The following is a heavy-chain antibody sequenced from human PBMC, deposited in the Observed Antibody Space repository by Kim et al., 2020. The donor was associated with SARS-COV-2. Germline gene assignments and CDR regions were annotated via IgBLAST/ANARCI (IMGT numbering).Heavy chain of an antibody. J-gene: IGHJ4*02. CDR3: ARGHVDWGPYYYGSGSYYKPFDY. V-gene: IGHV4-34*01. CDR1: GGSFSGYY. Sequence: SETLSLTCAVYGGSFSGYYWSWIRQPPGKGLEWIGEINHSGSTNYNPSLKSRVTISVDTSKNQFSLKLSSVTAADTAVYYCARGHVDWGPYYYGSGSYYKPFDYWGQGTLVTVSS. CDR2: INHSGST. D-gene: IGHD3-10*01.